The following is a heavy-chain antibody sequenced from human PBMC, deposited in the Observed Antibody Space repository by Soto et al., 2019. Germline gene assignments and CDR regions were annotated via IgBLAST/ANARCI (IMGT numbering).Heavy chain of an antibody. CDR2: IYYSGSN. J-gene: IGHJ3*02. CDR3: AKDYGDYVGAFDI. V-gene: IGHV4-59*01. CDR1: GGSISSYY. D-gene: IGHD4-17*01. Sequence: SETLSLTCTVSGGSISSYYWSWIRQPPGKGLEWIGYIYYSGSNNYNPSLKSRVTISVDTSKNQFSLKLSSVTAADTAVYYCAKDYGDYVGAFDIWGQGTMVTVSS.